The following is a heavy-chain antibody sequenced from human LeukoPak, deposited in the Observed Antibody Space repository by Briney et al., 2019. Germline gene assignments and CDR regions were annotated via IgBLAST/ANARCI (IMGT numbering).Heavy chain of an antibody. CDR3: ARGNGSYPNDY. CDR2: IIPILGIA. D-gene: IGHD1-26*01. Sequence: SVKVSCKASGYTFTSYGISWVRQAPGQGLEWMGRIIPILGIANYAQKFQGRVTITADKSTSTAYMELSSLRSEDTAVYYCARGNGSYPNDYWGQGTLVTVSS. CDR1: GYTFTSYG. V-gene: IGHV1-69*04. J-gene: IGHJ4*02.